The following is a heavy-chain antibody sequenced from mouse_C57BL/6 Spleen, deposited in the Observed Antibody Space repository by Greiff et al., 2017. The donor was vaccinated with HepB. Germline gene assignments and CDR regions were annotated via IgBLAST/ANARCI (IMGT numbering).Heavy chain of an antibody. CDR2: IYPRSGNT. V-gene: IGHV1-81*01. Sequence: VQLQQSGAELARPGASVKLSCKASGYTFTSYGISWVKQRTGQGLEWIGEIYPRSGNTYYNEKFKGKATLTADKSSSPAYMELRSLTSEDSAVYFCARGGASTMVTTAMDYWGQGTSVTVSS. J-gene: IGHJ4*01. D-gene: IGHD2-2*01. CDR1: GYTFTSYG. CDR3: ARGGASTMVTTAMDY.